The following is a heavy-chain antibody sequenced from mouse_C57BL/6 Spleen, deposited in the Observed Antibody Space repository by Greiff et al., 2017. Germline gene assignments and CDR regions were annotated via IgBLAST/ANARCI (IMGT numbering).Heavy chain of an antibody. CDR2: IYPRSGNT. CDR1: GYTFTSYG. CDR3: ARGDYGSSLFAY. Sequence: VKVVESGAELARPGASVKLSCNASGYTFTSYGISWVKQRTGQGLEWIGEIYPRSGNTYYNEKFKGKATLTADKSSSTAYMELRSLTSEDSAVYFCARGDYGSSLFAYWGQGTLVTVSA. D-gene: IGHD1-1*01. J-gene: IGHJ3*01. V-gene: IGHV1-81*01.